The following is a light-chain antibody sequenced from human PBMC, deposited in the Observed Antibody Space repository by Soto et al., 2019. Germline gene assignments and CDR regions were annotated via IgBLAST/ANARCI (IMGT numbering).Light chain of an antibody. J-gene: IGLJ1*01. CDR3: ASLTTTNFV. CDR1: SSDIGAYNL. Sequence: QSALTQPASVSGSPGQSVTISCTGTSSDIGAYNLVSWYQHHPDKAPKLMISEVSNRPSGVSDRFSGSKSGNTASLTISGLPSEDEADYYCASLTTTNFVFGTGTKLTVL. CDR2: EVS. V-gene: IGLV2-14*01.